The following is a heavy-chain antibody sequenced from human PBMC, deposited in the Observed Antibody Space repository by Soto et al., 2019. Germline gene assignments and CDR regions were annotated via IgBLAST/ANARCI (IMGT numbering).Heavy chain of an antibody. D-gene: IGHD4-17*01. J-gene: IGHJ3*02. V-gene: IGHV3-74*01. CDR2: INSDGSST. CDR1: GFTFGSYW. CDR3: ARVYGDYAAFDI. Sequence: GGSLRLSCAASGFTFGSYWMHWVRQAPGKGLVWVSRINSDGSSTSYADSVKGRFTISRDNAKNTLYLQMNSLRAEDTAVYYCARVYGDYAAFDIWGQGTMVTVS.